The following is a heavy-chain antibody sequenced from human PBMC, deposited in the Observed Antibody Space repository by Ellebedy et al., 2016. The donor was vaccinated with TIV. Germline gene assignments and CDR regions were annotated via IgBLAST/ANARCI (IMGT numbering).Heavy chain of an antibody. D-gene: IGHD6-19*01. Sequence: GESLKISCAASGSTFSSYSMNWVRQAPGKGLEWVAFISYDGNTKYYIDSVKGRFTISRDNHKNTLDLQMNSLRAGDTAVYYCARIFSSGWTRWFDSWGQGSLVTVSS. CDR2: ISYDGNTK. V-gene: IGHV3-30*03. J-gene: IGHJ5*01. CDR1: GSTFSSYS. CDR3: ARIFSSGWTRWFDS.